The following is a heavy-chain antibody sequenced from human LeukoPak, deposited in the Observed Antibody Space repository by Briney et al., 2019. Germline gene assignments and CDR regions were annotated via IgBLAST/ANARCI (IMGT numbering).Heavy chain of an antibody. CDR2: IGPSSGT. Sequence: EASVKVSCKASGYSFSAYYMHWVRQAPGQGLEWMGWIGPSSGTSYAQKFQGRVTMTRDTSISTAHMELSRLTSDDTAVYYCTRGGRLEFDYWGQGSLVTVSS. CDR1: GYSFSAYY. D-gene: IGHD2-15*01. CDR3: TRGGRLEFDY. J-gene: IGHJ4*02. V-gene: IGHV1-2*02.